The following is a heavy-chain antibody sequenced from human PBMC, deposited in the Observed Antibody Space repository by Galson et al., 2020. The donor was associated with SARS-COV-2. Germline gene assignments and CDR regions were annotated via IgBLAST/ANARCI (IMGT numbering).Heavy chain of an antibody. Sequence: GESLKISCAASGFTFRSYAMSWVRQAPGKGLEWVSAISGSGGSTYYADSVKGRFTISRDNSKNTLYLQMNSLRAEDTAVYYCAKAAQGTIFGVVISYWYFDLWGRGTLVTVSS. D-gene: IGHD3-3*01. CDR2: ISGSGGST. J-gene: IGHJ2*01. V-gene: IGHV3-23*01. CDR3: AKAAQGTIFGVVISYWYFDL. CDR1: GFTFRSYA.